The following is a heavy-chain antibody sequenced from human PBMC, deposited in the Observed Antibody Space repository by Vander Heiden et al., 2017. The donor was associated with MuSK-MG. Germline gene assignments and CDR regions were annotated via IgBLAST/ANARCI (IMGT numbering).Heavy chain of an antibody. CDR2: IQSEVRRT. Sequence: EVQLVESGGSLVQPGESLRLSCAASGFTLSNYEMHWVRQAPGKGLVWVSYIQSEVRRTVYADSVKGRFTISRDNAKNMLYLQMNSLRVEDTAVDYCAGSLKDGYWGQGTLVTVYS. D-gene: IGHD6-19*01. J-gene: IGHJ4*02. CDR3: AGSLKDGY. CDR1: GFTLSNYE. V-gene: IGHV3-74*01.